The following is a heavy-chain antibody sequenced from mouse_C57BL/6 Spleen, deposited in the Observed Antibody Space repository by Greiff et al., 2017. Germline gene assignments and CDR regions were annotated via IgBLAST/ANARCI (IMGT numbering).Heavy chain of an antibody. J-gene: IGHJ4*01. CDR1: GYTFTSYW. D-gene: IGHD2-5*01. CDR3: ARRSNYVAMDY. Sequence: VQLQQPGAELVKPGASVKLSCKASGYTFTSYWMQWVKQRPGQGLEWIGEIDPSDSYTNYNQKVKGKATLTVDTSSSTAYMQLSSLTSEDSAVYYCARRSNYVAMDYWGQGTSVTVSS. CDR2: IDPSDSYT. V-gene: IGHV1-50*01.